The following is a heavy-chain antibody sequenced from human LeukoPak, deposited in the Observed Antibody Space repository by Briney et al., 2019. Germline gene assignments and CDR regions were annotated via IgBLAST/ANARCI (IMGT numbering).Heavy chain of an antibody. J-gene: IGHJ4*02. CDR2: IYYSGST. D-gene: IGHD3-22*01. Sequence: PSETLSLTCTVSGGSISSSSYYWGWIRQPPGKGLERIGSIYYSGSTYYNPSLKSRVTISVDTSKNQFSLKLSSVTAADTAVYYCARRDSSGYYAHYFDYWGQGTLVTVPS. CDR1: GGSISSSSYY. CDR3: ARRDSSGYYAHYFDY. V-gene: IGHV4-39*01.